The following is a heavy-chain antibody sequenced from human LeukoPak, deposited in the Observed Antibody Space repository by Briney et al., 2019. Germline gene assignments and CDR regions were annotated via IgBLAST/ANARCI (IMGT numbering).Heavy chain of an antibody. CDR3: ARAETVRTGRLRAYYYYYYYMDV. Sequence: KPSETLSLTCTFSGGSISSYYWSWIRQPAGKGLEWIGRIYTSGSTNYNPSLKSRVTMSVDTSKNQFSLKLSSVTAADTAVYYCARAETVRTGRLRAYYYYYYYMDVWGKGTTVTVSS. D-gene: IGHD7-27*01. J-gene: IGHJ6*03. CDR1: GGSISSYY. CDR2: IYTSGST. V-gene: IGHV4-4*07.